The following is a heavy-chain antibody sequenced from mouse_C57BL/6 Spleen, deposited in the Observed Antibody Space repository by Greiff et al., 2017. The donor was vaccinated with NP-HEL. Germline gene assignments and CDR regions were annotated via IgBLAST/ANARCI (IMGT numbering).Heavy chain of an antibody. J-gene: IGHJ2*01. CDR1: GFTFSDYG. CDR3: ARPEGP. Sequence: EVQLVESGGGLVKPGGSLKLSCAASGFTFSDYGMHWVRQAPEKGLEWVAYISSGSSTIYYADTVKGRCTISRENAKNTLCLQMTSLRSEDTAMYYCARPEGPWGQGTTLTVSS. CDR2: ISSGSSTI. V-gene: IGHV5-17*01.